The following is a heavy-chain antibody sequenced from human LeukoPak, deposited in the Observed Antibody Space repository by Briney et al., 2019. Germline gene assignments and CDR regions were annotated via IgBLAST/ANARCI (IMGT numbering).Heavy chain of an antibody. CDR1: GFTFSTYG. CDR3: AREVMTYGDRSLAY. Sequence: GGSLRPSCAASGFTFSTYGMDWVRQAPGKGLVWVSRINSDQSSATYADSVKGRFTISRDNAKNTLYLQMNSLRVEDTAVYYCAREVMTYGDRSLAYWGQGILVTVSS. V-gene: IGHV3-74*01. J-gene: IGHJ4*02. D-gene: IGHD4-17*01. CDR2: INSDQSSA.